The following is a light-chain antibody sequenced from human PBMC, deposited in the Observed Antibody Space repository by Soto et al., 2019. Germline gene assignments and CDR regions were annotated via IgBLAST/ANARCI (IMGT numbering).Light chain of an antibody. CDR1: QSVSSY. V-gene: IGKV3-11*01. J-gene: IGKJ1*01. Sequence: EIVLTQSPATLSLSPGERATLSCRASQSVSSYLAWYQQKPVQAPRLLIYDASNRATGIPARFCGSGSGTDVSLTISSLEPEDFAVYYGQQRSNWPPWTFGQGTKVEIK. CDR2: DAS. CDR3: QQRSNWPPWT.